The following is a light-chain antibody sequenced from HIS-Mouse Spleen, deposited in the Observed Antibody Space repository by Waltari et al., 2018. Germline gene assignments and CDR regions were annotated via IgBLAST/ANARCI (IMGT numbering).Light chain of an antibody. Sequence: QSALTQPRSVSGSPGQSVTISCTGTSSDVGGYNYVSWYQQHPGTAPKLMIYDVSNRPSGVPDRFSGSKSGNTASLTISGLQAEDEADYYCCSYAGSYTVVFGGGTKLTVL. J-gene: IGLJ2*01. CDR3: CSYAGSYTVV. CDR1: SSDVGGYNY. CDR2: DVS. V-gene: IGLV2-11*01.